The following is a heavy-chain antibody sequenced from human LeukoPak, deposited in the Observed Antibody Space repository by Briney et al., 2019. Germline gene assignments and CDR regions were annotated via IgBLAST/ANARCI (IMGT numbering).Heavy chain of an antibody. CDR2: IYYSGST. CDR1: GGSISSYY. Sequence: SETLSLTCTVSGGSISSYYWSWIRQPPGKGLEWIGYIYYSGSTYYNPSLKSRVTISVDTSKNQFSLKLSSVTAADTAVYYCARSYSSGWYGEYFQHWGQGTLVTVSS. V-gene: IGHV4-59*08. CDR3: ARSYSSGWYGEYFQH. D-gene: IGHD6-19*01. J-gene: IGHJ1*01.